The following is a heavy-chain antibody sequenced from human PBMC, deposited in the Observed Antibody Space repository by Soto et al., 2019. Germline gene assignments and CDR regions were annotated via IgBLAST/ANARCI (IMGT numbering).Heavy chain of an antibody. J-gene: IGHJ6*02. Sequence: QVQLVESGGGVVQPGRSLRLSCAASGFTFSSYGMHWVRQAPGKGLEWVAVIWYDGSNKYYADSVKGRFTISRDNSKNTRYLQMDSPRAEYTAVYYCARDPTGVVWYYRMDAWGQGTTVTFAS. V-gene: IGHV3-33*01. D-gene: IGHD2-21*01. CDR1: GFTFSSYG. CDR2: IWYDGSNK. CDR3: ARDPTGVVWYYRMDA.